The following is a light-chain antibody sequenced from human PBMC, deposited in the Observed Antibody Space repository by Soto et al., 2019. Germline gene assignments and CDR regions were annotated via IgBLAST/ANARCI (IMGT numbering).Light chain of an antibody. Sequence: QSSLTQPTSLSGSPGQSITISCTGNHNDIGTDDYVSWYQQHPGRAPRLLIHGVTTRPSGISGRFSASKSGLTASLTISGLQPEDEADDYCSSFTSNSLYVFGPGTKVTVL. CDR3: SSFTSNSLYV. CDR2: GVT. CDR1: HNDIGTDDY. V-gene: IGLV2-14*03. J-gene: IGLJ1*01.